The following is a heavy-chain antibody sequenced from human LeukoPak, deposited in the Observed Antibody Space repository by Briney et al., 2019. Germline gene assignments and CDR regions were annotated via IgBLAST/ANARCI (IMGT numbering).Heavy chain of an antibody. V-gene: IGHV1-2*02. J-gene: IGHJ4*02. D-gene: IGHD5-18*01. CDR3: ARNWPARGYSFDYYFDY. CDR2: INPNSGGT. CDR1: GYTFTGYY. Sequence: ASVKVSCKASGYTFTGYYMHWVRQAPGQGPEWMGWINPNSGGTNYAQKFQGRVTMTRDTSISTAYMELSRLRSDDTAVYYCARNWPARGYSFDYYFDYWGQGTLVTVSS.